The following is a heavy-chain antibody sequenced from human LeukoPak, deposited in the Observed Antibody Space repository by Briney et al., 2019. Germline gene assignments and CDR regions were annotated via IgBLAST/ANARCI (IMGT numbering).Heavy chain of an antibody. Sequence: PGGSLRLSCAASGFTVSSNYMSWVRQAPGKGLEWVSVIYSGGSTYYADSVKGRFTISRDNSKNTRYLQMNSLRAEDTAVYYCARDPGYSSSWYADWGQGTLVTVSS. V-gene: IGHV3-66*01. J-gene: IGHJ4*02. CDR1: GFTVSSNY. D-gene: IGHD6-13*01. CDR3: ARDPGYSSSWYAD. CDR2: IYSGGST.